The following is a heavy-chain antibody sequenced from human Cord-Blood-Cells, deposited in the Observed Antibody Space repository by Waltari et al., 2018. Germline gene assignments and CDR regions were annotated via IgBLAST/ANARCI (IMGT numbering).Heavy chain of an antibody. V-gene: IGHV4-39*01. CDR2: IYYSGST. J-gene: IGHJ4*02. D-gene: IGHD6-6*01. CDR3: ARLWKRSSSSFDY. Sequence: QLQPQESGPGLVQPSETLSLTCTVSGGSISSSSYYWGWIRQPPGKGLEWIGSIYYSGSTYYNPSLKSRVTISVDTSKNQFSLKLSSVTAADTAVYYCARLWKRSSSSFDYWGQGTLVTVSS. CDR1: GGSISSSSYY.